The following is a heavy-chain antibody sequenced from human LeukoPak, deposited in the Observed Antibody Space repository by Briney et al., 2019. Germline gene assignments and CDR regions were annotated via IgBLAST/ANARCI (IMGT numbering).Heavy chain of an antibody. CDR3: AREFTS. Sequence: SETLSLTCTVSGGFISSYYWSWIRQPAGKGLEWIGRIYTSGTTNYNPSLKSRVTMSIDTSKNQFSLNLGSVTAADTAVYYCAREFTSRGQGTLVTVSS. V-gene: IGHV4-4*07. CDR2: IYTSGTT. J-gene: IGHJ4*02. CDR1: GGFISSYY.